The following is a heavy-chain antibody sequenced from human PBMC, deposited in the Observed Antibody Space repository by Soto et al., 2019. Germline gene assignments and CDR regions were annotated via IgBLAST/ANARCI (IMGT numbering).Heavy chain of an antibody. Sequence: AETLSLTCAVSGYSISSGLYLGLIRQPPGKVLEWIGTIYRGGITYYNPSLKSRVTISIDTSKNHFSLRLSSVTATDTAVYFCAIGNPDWFDPWGQGTLVTVSS. CDR1: GYSISSGLY. CDR3: AIGNPDWFDP. CDR2: IYRGGIT. V-gene: IGHV4-38-2*01. D-gene: IGHD1-1*01. J-gene: IGHJ5*02.